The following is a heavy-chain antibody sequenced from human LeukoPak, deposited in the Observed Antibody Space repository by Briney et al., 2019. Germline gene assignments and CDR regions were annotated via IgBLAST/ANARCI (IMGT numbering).Heavy chain of an antibody. V-gene: IGHV3-21*01. CDR3: ANSREQRLVRGAFDI. J-gene: IGHJ3*02. Sequence: GGSLRLSCSASGFTFSSYNMNWVRQAPGKGLEWVSSISSTSSYIYYADSVKGRFTISRDNAKNSLYLQMNSLRAEDTSVYYCANSREQRLVRGAFDIWGLGTMVTVSS. CDR2: ISSTSSYI. D-gene: IGHD6-13*01. CDR1: GFTFSSYN.